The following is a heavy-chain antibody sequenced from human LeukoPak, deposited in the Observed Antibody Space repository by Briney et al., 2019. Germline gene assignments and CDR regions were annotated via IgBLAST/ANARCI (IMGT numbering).Heavy chain of an antibody. Sequence: GGSLRLSCAASGFTFSSYSMIWVRQAPGKGLEWVSYISSSGSTIYYADSVKGRFTISRDNAKNSLYLQMNSLRAEDTALYYCARDSLKRGYSYGYGATYYYYMDVWGKGTTVTISS. CDR2: ISSSGSTI. CDR1: GFTFSSYS. J-gene: IGHJ6*03. D-gene: IGHD5-18*01. CDR3: ARDSLKRGYSYGYGATYYYYMDV. V-gene: IGHV3-48*04.